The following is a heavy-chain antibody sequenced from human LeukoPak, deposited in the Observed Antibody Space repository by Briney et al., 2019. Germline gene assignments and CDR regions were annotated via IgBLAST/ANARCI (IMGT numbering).Heavy chain of an antibody. CDR3: AGRFYYDSSGYRDAFDI. J-gene: IGHJ3*02. CDR2: IYYSGST. CDR1: GGSISSSSYY. D-gene: IGHD3-22*01. Sequence: SETLSLTCTVSGGSISSSSYYWGWIRQPPGKGLEWIGSIYYSGSTYYNPSLKSRVTISVDTSKNQFSLKLSSVTAADTAVYYCAGRFYYDSSGYRDAFDIWGQGTMVTVSS. V-gene: IGHV4-39*01.